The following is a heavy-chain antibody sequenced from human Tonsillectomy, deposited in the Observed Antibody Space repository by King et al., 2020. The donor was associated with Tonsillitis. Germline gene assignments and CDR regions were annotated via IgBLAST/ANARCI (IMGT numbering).Heavy chain of an antibody. V-gene: IGHV3-11*01. CDR3: ARAGGAGGRWSWFDP. D-gene: IGHD1-1*01. CDR1: GFTFSDYY. Sequence: QLVQSGGGLVKPGGCLRLSCAASGFTFSDYYMSWIRQAPGKGREWVAYISSSGRTRYYAHSFKGRCTISRDNAKNSLYLQRNSLRAGDTAVYYCARAGGAGGRWSWFDPWGQGTLVTVSS. CDR2: ISSSGRTR. J-gene: IGHJ5*02.